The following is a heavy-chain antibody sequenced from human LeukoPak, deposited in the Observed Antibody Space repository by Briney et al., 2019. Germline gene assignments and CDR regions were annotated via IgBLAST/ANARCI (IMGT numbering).Heavy chain of an antibody. D-gene: IGHD7-27*01. J-gene: IGHJ6*02. Sequence: ASVTVSCTASGYTFTSYYMHWVRQAPGQGLEWMGIINPSGGSTSYAQKFQGRVTMTTDTSTSTAYMELRSLRSDDTAVYYCARDQGALTGDLYYGMDVWGQGTTVTVS. CDR2: INPSGGST. CDR1: GYTFTSYY. V-gene: IGHV1-46*01. CDR3: ARDQGALTGDLYYGMDV.